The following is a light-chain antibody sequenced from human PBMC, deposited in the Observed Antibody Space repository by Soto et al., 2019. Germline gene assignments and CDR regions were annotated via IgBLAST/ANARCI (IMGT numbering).Light chain of an antibody. Sequence: EIVLTQSPGTLSLSPGERATLSCRASQSVSSSYLAWYQQKPGQAPRLLIHGASSRATGIPDRFSGSGSGTDFTLIISRLEPEDFAVYYCQQYGSSPRTFGQGTKVEIK. V-gene: IGKV3-20*01. CDR1: QSVSSSY. CDR2: GAS. J-gene: IGKJ1*01. CDR3: QQYGSSPRT.